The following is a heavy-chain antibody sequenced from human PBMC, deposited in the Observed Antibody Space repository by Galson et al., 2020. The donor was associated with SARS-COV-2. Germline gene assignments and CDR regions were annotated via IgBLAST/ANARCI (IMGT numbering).Heavy chain of an antibody. J-gene: IGHJ3*02. D-gene: IGHD3-10*01. V-gene: IGHV3-33*01. Sequence: SLRLSCEASGFTFSTYGMDWVRQAPGKGLEWVAVIWYDGSNKYYADSVKGRFTISRDNSKNTLYLQINSLRAEDTAVYYCARGSSSHAFDIWGQGTMVTVSS. CDR3: ARGSSSHAFDI. CDR2: IWYDGSNK. CDR1: GFTFSTYG.